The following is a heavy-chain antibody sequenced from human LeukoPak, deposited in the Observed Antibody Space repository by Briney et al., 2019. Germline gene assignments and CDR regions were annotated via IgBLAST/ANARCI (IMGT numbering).Heavy chain of an antibody. Sequence: GGSLRLSCAASGFTFSSYAMSWVRQAPGKGLEWVSAISGSGGSTYYADSVKGRFTISRDNSKNTLYLQMNSLRAEDTAVYYCAKHPKDIAAAGTPFDYWGQGTLVTVSS. CDR3: AKHPKDIAAAGTPFDY. D-gene: IGHD6-13*01. J-gene: IGHJ4*02. V-gene: IGHV3-23*01. CDR2: ISGSGGST. CDR1: GFTFSSYA.